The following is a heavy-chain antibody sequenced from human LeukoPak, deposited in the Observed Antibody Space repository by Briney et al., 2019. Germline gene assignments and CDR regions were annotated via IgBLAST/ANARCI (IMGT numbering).Heavy chain of an antibody. J-gene: IGHJ4*02. Sequence: PGGSLRLSCAASGFTFSSYWMSWDRQAPGKGLEWVANIKQDGSEKYYVDSVKGRFTISRDNAKNSLYLQMNSLRAEDTAVYYCARDRVYYYDSSGYSDYWGQGTLVTVSS. CDR2: IKQDGSEK. CDR3: ARDRVYYYDSSGYSDY. CDR1: GFTFSSYW. V-gene: IGHV3-7*01. D-gene: IGHD3-22*01.